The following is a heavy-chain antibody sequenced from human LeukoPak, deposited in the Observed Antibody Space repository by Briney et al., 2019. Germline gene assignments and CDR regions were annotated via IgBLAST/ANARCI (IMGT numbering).Heavy chain of an antibody. Sequence: PSETLSLTCTVSGGSISSSSYYWGWIRQPPGKGLEWIGSIYYSGSTYYNPSLKSRVTISVDTSKNQFSLKLSSVTAADTAVYYCARDLEYSSSGRHAYGMDVWGQGTTVTVSS. V-gene: IGHV4-39*07. CDR2: IYYSGST. CDR1: GGSISSSSYY. D-gene: IGHD6-6*01. J-gene: IGHJ6*02. CDR3: ARDLEYSSSGRHAYGMDV.